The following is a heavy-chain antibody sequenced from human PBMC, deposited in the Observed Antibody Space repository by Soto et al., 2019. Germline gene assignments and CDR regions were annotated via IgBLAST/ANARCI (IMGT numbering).Heavy chain of an antibody. CDR3: TTGIYYDILTGYHDVAY. CDR2: IKSKTDGGTA. CDR1: GFNLSHPW. D-gene: IGHD3-9*01. Sequence: WWSLRLSCAASGFNLSHPWMTWFRQAAGKGLQWVGRIKSKTDGGTADYAAPVKGRFTISRDDSKNTVYLQMNSLKTEDTAVYYCTTGIYYDILTGYHDVAYWGQGTLVTVSS. J-gene: IGHJ4*02. V-gene: IGHV3-15*01.